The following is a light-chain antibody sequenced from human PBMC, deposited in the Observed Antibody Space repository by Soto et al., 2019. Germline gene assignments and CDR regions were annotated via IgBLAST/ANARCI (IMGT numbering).Light chain of an antibody. V-gene: IGKV3-20*01. CDR1: QTVTSNS. CDR3: QQYGSSPLT. J-gene: IGKJ4*01. CDR2: GAS. Sequence: GENATLSFRASQTVTSNSLDWYQQKPGQAPRLLIYGASSRATGIPDSFSGSGSGADFTLTISRLEPEDYAVYYCQQYGSSPLTFGGGTKVDIK.